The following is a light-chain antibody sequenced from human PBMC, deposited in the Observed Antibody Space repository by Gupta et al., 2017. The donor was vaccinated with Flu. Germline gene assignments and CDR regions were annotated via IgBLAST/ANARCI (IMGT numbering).Light chain of an antibody. CDR2: LVS. J-gene: IGKJ1*01. CDR3: KQGGHWPWA. Sequence: DVVMTQSPLSLAVTLGQPASISCRSSQGLVYSDGNTYLHWFQQRPGQSPRRLIHLVSYRDSGVPDRFSGSGSGTDFTLKISRVEAEDVGMYYCKQGGHWPWAFGQGTKVEIK. V-gene: IGKV2-30*01. CDR1: QGLVYSDGNTY.